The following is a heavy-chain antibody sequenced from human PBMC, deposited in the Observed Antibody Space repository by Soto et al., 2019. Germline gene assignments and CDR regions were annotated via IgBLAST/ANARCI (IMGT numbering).Heavy chain of an antibody. CDR2: IIPIFGTA. CDR1: GGTFSSYA. Sequence: QVQLVQSGAEVKKPGSSVKVSCKASGGTFSSYAISWVRQAPGQGLEWMGGIIPIFGTANYAQKFQGRVTITADESXNXXYMELSSLRSEDTAGYYCATRSSVETAMVSNAFDIWGQGTMVTVSS. V-gene: IGHV1-69*12. CDR3: ATRSSVETAMVSNAFDI. J-gene: IGHJ3*02. D-gene: IGHD5-18*01.